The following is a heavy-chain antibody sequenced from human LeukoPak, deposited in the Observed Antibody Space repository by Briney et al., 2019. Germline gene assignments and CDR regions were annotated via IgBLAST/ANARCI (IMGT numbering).Heavy chain of an antibody. CDR3: ARVVPPPDTTVVTPGSAFDI. CDR1: GGSISSGGYY. V-gene: IGHV4-31*03. Sequence: SQTLSLTCTVSGGSISSGGYYWSWIRQHPGKGLEWIGYIYYSGSTYYNPSLKSRVTISVDTSKNQFSLKLSSVTAADTAVYYCARVVPPPDTTVVTPGSAFDIWGQGTMVTVSS. J-gene: IGHJ3*02. D-gene: IGHD4-23*01. CDR2: IYYSGST.